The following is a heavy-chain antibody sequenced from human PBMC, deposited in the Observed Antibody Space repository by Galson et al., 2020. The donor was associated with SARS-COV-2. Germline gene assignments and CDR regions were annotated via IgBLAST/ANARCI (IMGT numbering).Heavy chain of an antibody. CDR1: GDSVSTSSAA. Sequence: SQTLSLTCDISGDSVSTSSAAWNWIRQSPSRGLEWLGRTYYRSKWFNDFAVSVKSRITINPDTSENQFSLHLNSVTPGDTAVYYCARAFMIRGVDALDIWGQGTTGTVSA. CDR2: TYYRSKWFN. D-gene: IGHD3-10*01. J-gene: IGHJ3*02. CDR3: ARAFMIRGVDALDI. V-gene: IGHV6-1*01.